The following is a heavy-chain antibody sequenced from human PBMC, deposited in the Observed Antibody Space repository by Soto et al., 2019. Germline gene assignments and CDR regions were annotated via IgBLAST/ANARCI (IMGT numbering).Heavy chain of an antibody. CDR2: IYHTGDT. V-gene: IGHV4-59*08. D-gene: IGHD3-10*01. J-gene: IGHJ6*02. Sequence: QVQLQQSGPGLVKPSETLSLTCTVSSGPSRSHNWGWIRQPPGGGLEWIGYIYHTGDTSYNPSLSXXGXXSADTSTNHISLTLRSVTAADTAVYYCVRQGIGDLHGLVDVWGQGTRVSVSS. CDR3: VRQGIGDLHGLVDV. CDR1: SGPSRSHN.